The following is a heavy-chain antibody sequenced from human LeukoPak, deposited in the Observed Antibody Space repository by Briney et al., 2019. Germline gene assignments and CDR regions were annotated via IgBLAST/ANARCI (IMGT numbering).Heavy chain of an antibody. D-gene: IGHD6-19*01. V-gene: IGHV4-39*01. J-gene: IGHJ4*02. CDR2: IYYSGST. CDR3: ATSGWYLLPGVY. CDR1: GDSISSTNYY. Sequence: SETLSLTCTVFGDSISSTNYYWGWIRQPPGKGLEWIGSIYYSGSTYYNPSLESRVTISVDTSKNQFSLKLSSVTAADTAVYYCATSGWYLLPGVYWGQGTLVTVSS.